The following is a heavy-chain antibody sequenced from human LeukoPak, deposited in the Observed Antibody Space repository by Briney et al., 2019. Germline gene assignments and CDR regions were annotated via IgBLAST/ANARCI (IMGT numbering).Heavy chain of an antibody. CDR3: ASGMRVGPNI. Sequence: PGGSLRLSCAASGFTFGPYTMNWVRQAPGKGLEWVSYISSSSDTIYYADSVKGRFTISRDNAKNSLYLQMNSPRAEDTAVYYCASGMRVGPNIWGQGTLVTVSS. J-gene: IGHJ4*02. CDR1: GFTFGPYT. CDR2: ISSSSDTI. D-gene: IGHD1-26*01. V-gene: IGHV3-48*04.